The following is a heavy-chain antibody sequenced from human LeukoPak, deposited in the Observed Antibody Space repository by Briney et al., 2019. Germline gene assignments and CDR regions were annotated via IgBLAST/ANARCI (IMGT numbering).Heavy chain of an antibody. V-gene: IGHV4-34*01. CDR3: ARGLIAVAGIDY. CDR1: GGSFSGYY. CDR2: INHSGST. D-gene: IGHD6-19*01. Sequence: SETLSLTCAVYGGSFSGYYCSWIRQPPGKGLEWIGEINHSGSTNYNPSLKSRVTISVDTSKNQFSLKLSSVTAADTAVYYCARGLIAVAGIDYWGQGTLVTVSS. J-gene: IGHJ4*02.